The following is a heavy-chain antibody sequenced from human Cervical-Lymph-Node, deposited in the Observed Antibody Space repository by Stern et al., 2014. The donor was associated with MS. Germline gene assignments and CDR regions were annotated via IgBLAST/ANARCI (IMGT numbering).Heavy chain of an antibody. D-gene: IGHD2-8*01. CDR2: SSAYNGNT. CDR3: ARGSMLYGDS. Sequence: QVQLMQSGAEVKKPGASVKVSCKASGYTFTSYGISWVRQAPGHGLELMGWSSAYNGNTHYAQNPQGRVTMNTDTSTSTAYMELRSLRSDDTAIYYCARGSMLYGDSWGQGTLVTVSS. J-gene: IGHJ4*02. CDR1: GYTFTSYG. V-gene: IGHV1-18*01.